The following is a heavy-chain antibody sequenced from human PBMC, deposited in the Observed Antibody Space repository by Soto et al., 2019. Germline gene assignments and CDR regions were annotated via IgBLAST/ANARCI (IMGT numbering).Heavy chain of an antibody. J-gene: IGHJ4*02. Sequence: GGSLRLSCAASGFTFSSYGMHWVLQAPGKGLEWVAVIWYDGSNKYYADSVKGRFTISRDNSKNTLYLQMNSLRAEDTAVYYCARPVEDSSGYYYYFDYWGQGTLVTVSS. D-gene: IGHD3-22*01. V-gene: IGHV3-33*01. CDR2: IWYDGSNK. CDR3: ARPVEDSSGYYYYFDY. CDR1: GFTFSSYG.